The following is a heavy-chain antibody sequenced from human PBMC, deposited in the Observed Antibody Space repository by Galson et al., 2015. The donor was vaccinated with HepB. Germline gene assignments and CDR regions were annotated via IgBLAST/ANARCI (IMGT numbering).Heavy chain of an antibody. D-gene: IGHD4/OR15-4a*01. Sequence: SVKASCKASGYTFTTNGISWVRQAPGQGLEWMGWISANSGNTKYAQNLQGRVTLTRDTSTSTAYLDLRSLRSDDTAAYYCARDRDYRFDYWGQGTLVTVSS. J-gene: IGHJ4*02. V-gene: IGHV1-18*04. CDR1: GYTFTTNG. CDR3: ARDRDYRFDY. CDR2: ISANSGNT.